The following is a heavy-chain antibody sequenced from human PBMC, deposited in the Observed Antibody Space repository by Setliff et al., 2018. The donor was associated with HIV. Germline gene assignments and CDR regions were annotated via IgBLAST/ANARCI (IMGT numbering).Heavy chain of an antibody. D-gene: IGHD6-19*01. CDR3: ASGQWLEHAFDI. J-gene: IGHJ3*02. CDR1: GGSIGIRSYF. Sequence: SETLSLTCTVSGGSIGIRSYFWGWIRQPPGKGLEWIGSVYSSGSTYYNPSLKSRVTVSVDTSKDQFSLRLSSVTVADTAVYYCASGQWLEHAFDIWGQGTMVTV. V-gene: IGHV4-39*01. CDR2: VYSSGST.